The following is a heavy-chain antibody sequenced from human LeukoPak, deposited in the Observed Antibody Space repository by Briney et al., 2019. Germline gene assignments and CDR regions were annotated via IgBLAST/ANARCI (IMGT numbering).Heavy chain of an antibody. Sequence: GGSLRLSCEASGFTFSNACMSWVRQAPGKGLEWIGRIKSKTAGETTDYAAPVKGRFTISRDDSKNTLYLQMSSLGVEDTGLYYCARDQDGMGTTMDLWGQGTQVIVSS. CDR1: GFTFSNAC. V-gene: IGHV3-15*05. J-gene: IGHJ4*02. D-gene: IGHD1-1*01. CDR3: ARDQDGMGTTMDL. CDR2: IKSKTAGETT.